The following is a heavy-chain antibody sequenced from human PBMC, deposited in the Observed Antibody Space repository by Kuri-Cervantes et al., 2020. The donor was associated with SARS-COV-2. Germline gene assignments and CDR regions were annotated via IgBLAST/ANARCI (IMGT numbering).Heavy chain of an antibody. J-gene: IGHJ4*02. Sequence: SGPTLVKPTQTLTLTCTFSGFSLSTSGVGVGWIRQPPAKALEWLAFIYWNDDMHYSPSLKSRLTISKDTSKNLVVLTVTSMDPVDTATYFCARSVPRYDFWSGAFDYWGQGRLVTVSS. CDR3: ARSVPRYDFWSGAFDY. V-gene: IGHV2-5*01. D-gene: IGHD3-3*01. CDR1: GFSLSTSGVG. CDR2: IYWNDDM.